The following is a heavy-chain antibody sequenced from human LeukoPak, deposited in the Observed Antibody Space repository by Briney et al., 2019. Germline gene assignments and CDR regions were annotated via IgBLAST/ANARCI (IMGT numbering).Heavy chain of an antibody. V-gene: IGHV4-39*01. J-gene: IGHJ3*02. CDR3: ATPYSGGYQGLDI. CDR2: IYYSGST. D-gene: IGHD1-26*01. CDR1: GGPISSSSYY. Sequence: KPSETLSLTCTVSGGPISSSSYYWGWIRQPPGKGLEWIGSIYYSGSTYYNPSLKSRVTISVDTSKNQFSLKLSSVTAAETAVYYCATPYSGGYQGLDIWGQGTMVTVSS.